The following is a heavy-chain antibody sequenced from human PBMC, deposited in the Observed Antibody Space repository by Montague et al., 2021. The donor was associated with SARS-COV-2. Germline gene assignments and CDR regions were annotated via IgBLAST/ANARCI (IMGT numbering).Heavy chain of an antibody. D-gene: IGHD1-14*01. CDR2: ISGESGGT. V-gene: IGHV3-23*01. Sequence: SLRLSCAASGLMFSNYAMTWVRQAPGKGLEWVSTISGESGGTYYADSVKGRFIISRDNSKYTLYLQMDSLRAEDTAVYYCVKDVDAWGYNLFDYWGQGTLVTVSS. CDR1: GLMFSNYA. J-gene: IGHJ4*02. CDR3: VKDVDAWGYNLFDY.